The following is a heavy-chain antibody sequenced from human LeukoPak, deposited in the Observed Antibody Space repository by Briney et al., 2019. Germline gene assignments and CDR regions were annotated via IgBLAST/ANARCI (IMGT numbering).Heavy chain of an antibody. J-gene: IGHJ4*02. Sequence: SETLSLTCTVSSGSIRNSNYYWGWIRQPPGKGLEWIGRIFYDGSSDYNPSLKSRVTISVDTSKNKFSLKVKSVTAADTAVYFCARYYGSGRGADYWGQGTLVTVSS. CDR3: ARYYGSGRGADY. CDR2: IFYDGSS. CDR1: SGSIRNSNYY. V-gene: IGHV4-39*01. D-gene: IGHD3-10*01.